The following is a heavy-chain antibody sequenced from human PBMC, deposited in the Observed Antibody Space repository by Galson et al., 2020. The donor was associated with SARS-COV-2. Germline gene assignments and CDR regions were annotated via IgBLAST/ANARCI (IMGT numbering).Heavy chain of an antibody. Sequence: SETLSLTCTVSGGSISSGSYYWSWIRQPAGKGLEWIGRIYTSGSTNYNPSLQSRVTISIDTSKNQFSLELTSVTAADTAVYFCAYGEVAGTGYWGQGILVTVSS. CDR3: AYGEVAGTGY. V-gene: IGHV4-61*02. D-gene: IGHD6-19*01. J-gene: IGHJ4*02. CDR1: GGSISSGSYY. CDR2: IYTSGST.